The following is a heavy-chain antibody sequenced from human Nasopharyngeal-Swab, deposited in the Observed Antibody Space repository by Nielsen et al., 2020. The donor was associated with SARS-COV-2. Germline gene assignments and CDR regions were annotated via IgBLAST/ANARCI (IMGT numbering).Heavy chain of an antibody. CDR1: GFNFSSYW. CDR2: IKQDGGEK. CDR3: ARDSFSRVGAAGSSHYYYYGMDV. V-gene: IGHV3-7*01. J-gene: IGHJ6*02. D-gene: IGHD6-13*01. Sequence: GASLKISCAGSGFNFSSYWMSWVRRAPGKGLEWVANIKQDGGEKYYVDSVKGRFTISRDNAKNSLYLQMNSLRAEDTAVYYCARDSFSRVGAAGSSHYYYYGMDVWGQGTTVTVSS.